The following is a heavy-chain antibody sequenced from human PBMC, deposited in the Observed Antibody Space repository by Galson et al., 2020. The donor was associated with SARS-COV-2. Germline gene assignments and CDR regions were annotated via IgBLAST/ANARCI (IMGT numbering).Heavy chain of an antibody. CDR1: GFPFSTYS. Sequence: GESLKISCAASGFPFSTYSMNWVRLAPGKGLEWVPSISTSSSYTYYVEPGKGRFSISRDHPRNSLYLQMNSLRAEDTAVYYCARDEGIRGYNYGRLYYGMDVWGQGTTVTVSS. D-gene: IGHD5-18*01. CDR2: ISTSSSYT. V-gene: IGHV3-21*01. J-gene: IGHJ6*02. CDR3: ARDEGIRGYNYGRLYYGMDV.